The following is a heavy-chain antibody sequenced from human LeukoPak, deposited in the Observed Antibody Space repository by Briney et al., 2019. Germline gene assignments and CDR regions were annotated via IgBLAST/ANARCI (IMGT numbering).Heavy chain of an antibody. V-gene: IGHV3-23*01. CDR2: ISGSGGST. CDR3: AKGEGWLQATAKFDY. J-gene: IGHJ4*02. D-gene: IGHD5-24*01. Sequence: PGRTLRLSCAASGFTLSSYAMSWVRQAPGKGLEWVSAISGSGGSTYYADSVKGRFTISRDNSKNTLYLQMNSLRAEDTAVYYCAKGEGWLQATAKFDYWGQGTLVTVSS. CDR1: GFTLSSYA.